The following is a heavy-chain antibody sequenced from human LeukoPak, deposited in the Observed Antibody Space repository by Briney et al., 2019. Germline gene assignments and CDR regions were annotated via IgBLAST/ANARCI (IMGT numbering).Heavy chain of an antibody. CDR2: INSDGSST. V-gene: IGHV3-74*01. J-gene: IGHJ4*02. D-gene: IGHD6-19*01. CDR1: GFTFSSYW. CDR3: AKERTGGWPFDY. Sequence: GGSLRLSCAASGFTFSSYWMHWVRQAPGKGLVWVSRINSDGSSTSYADSVKGRLTISRDNSKNTLYLQMNSLRADDTAVYYCAKERTGGWPFDYWGQGTLVTVSS.